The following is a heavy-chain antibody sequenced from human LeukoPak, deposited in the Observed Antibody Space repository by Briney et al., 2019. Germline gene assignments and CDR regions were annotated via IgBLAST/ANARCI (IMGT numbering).Heavy chain of an antibody. D-gene: IGHD6-19*01. J-gene: IGHJ4*02. CDR2: IKQDGSEK. CDR3: ARAGSSGWYLVY. CDR1: GFTFSSYS. V-gene: IGHV3-7*01. Sequence: GGSLRLSCAASGFTFSSYSMNWVRQAPGKGLEWVANIKQDGSEKYYVDSVKGRFTISRDNAKNSLYLQMNSLRAEDTAVYYCARAGSSGWYLVYWGQGTLVTVSS.